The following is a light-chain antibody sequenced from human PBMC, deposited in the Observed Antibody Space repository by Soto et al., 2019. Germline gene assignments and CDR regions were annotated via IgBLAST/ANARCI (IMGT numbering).Light chain of an antibody. Sequence: EIVLTQSPGTLSLSPGERATLSCRASQSVSSSYLAWYQQKPGQAPRLLIYGASSRATGIPDRFSGSGSGTDFTLTISRLEPEDFAVYYCQQYSRWWTFGQGTKVEIK. CDR3: QQYSRWWT. CDR2: GAS. V-gene: IGKV3-20*01. CDR1: QSVSSSY. J-gene: IGKJ1*01.